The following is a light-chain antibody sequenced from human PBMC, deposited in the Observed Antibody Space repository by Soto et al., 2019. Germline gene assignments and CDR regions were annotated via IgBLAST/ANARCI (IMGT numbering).Light chain of an antibody. CDR3: AAWDDSLSGLWV. J-gene: IGLJ3*02. V-gene: IGLV1-47*01. CDR2: RNN. CDR1: SSNIGSNY. Sequence: QSVLTQPPSASGTPGQRVTISCSGSSSNIGSNYVYWYQQLPGTAPKLLIYRNNQRPSGVPDRFSGSKSGTSASLAISGHRSEDEADYYCAAWDDSLSGLWVFGGGTKLTVL.